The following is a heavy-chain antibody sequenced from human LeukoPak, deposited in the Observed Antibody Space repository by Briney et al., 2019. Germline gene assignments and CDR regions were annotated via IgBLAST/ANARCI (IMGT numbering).Heavy chain of an antibody. CDR1: GFTVSSNY. CDR2: LYSGGNT. V-gene: IGHV3-53*01. J-gene: IGHJ6*02. CDR3: ARHLYGDNVYDYYGLDV. D-gene: IGHD4-17*01. Sequence: GGSLRLSCAASGFTVSSNYMSWVRQAPRKGLEWVSILYSGGNTYYADSVKGRFTISRDNSKNTLYLQMNSLRAEDTAVYYCARHLYGDNVYDYYGLDVWGQGTTVTVSS.